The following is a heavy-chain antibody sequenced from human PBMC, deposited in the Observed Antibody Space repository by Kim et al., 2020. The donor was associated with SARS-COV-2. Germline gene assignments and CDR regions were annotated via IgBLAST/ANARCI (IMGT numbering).Heavy chain of an antibody. V-gene: IGHV3-30-3*01. J-gene: IGHJ6*03. CDR3: ARDHVDSYYYYMDV. CDR1: GFTFSSYA. D-gene: IGHD3-3*01. CDR2: ISYDGSNK. Sequence: GGSLRLSCAASGFTFSSYAMHWVRQAPGKGLEWVAVISYDGSNKYYADSVKGRFTISRDNSKNTLYLQMNSLRAEDTAVYYCARDHVDSYYYYMDVWGKGTTVTVSS.